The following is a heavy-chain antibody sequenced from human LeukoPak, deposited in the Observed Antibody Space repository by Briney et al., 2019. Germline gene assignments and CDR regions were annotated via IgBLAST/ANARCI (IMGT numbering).Heavy chain of an antibody. CDR3: ATEMATIPPADAFDI. J-gene: IGHJ3*02. V-gene: IGHV4-34*01. D-gene: IGHD5-24*01. CDR2: INHSGST. Sequence: SETLSLTCAVYGGSFSGYYWSWIRQPPGKGLEWIGEINHSGSTNYNPSLKSRVTISVDTSKNQFSLKLSSVTAADTAVYYCATEMATIPPADAFDIWGQGTMVTVSS. CDR1: GGSFSGYY.